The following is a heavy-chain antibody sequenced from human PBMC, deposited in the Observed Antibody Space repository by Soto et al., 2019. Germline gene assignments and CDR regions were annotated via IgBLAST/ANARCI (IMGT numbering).Heavy chain of an antibody. J-gene: IGHJ6*02. CDR2: IYYSGST. Sequence: PSETLSLTCTVSGGSISSGDYYWSWIRQPPGKGLEWIGYIYYSGSTYYNPSLKSRVTISVDTSKNQFSLKLSSVTAADTAVYYCARVSGDVVLVPAATITHYYYYGMDVWGQGTTVTVSS. V-gene: IGHV4-30-4*01. D-gene: IGHD2-2*01. CDR3: ARVSGDVVLVPAATITHYYYYGMDV. CDR1: GGSISSGDYY.